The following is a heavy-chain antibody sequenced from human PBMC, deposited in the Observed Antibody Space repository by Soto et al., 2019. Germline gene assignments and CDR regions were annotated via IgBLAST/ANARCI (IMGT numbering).Heavy chain of an antibody. D-gene: IGHD5-12*01. CDR2: ISSSSSTI. J-gene: IGHJ4*02. CDR3: ARDSSGYDQCFDY. CDR1: GFTFSSYS. V-gene: IGHV3-48*01. Sequence: EVQLVESGGGLVQPGGSLRLSCAASGFTFSSYSMNWVRQAPGKGLEWVSYISSSSSTIYYADSVKGRFTISRDNAKNSLYLKINSLRAEDTAVYYGARDSSGYDQCFDYGGQGTLVTVSS.